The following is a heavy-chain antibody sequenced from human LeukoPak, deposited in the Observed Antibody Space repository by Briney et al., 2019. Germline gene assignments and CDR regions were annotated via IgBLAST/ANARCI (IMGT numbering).Heavy chain of an antibody. CDR1: GFTFTNAW. D-gene: IGHD3-10*01. Sequence: GSLRLSCKASGFTFTNAWMNWIRQPPGKGLEWIGEINHSGSTNYNPSLKSRVTISVDTSKNQFSLKLSSVTAADTAVYYCARGVLWFGELLGHYYYYGMDVWGQGTTVTVSS. J-gene: IGHJ6*02. CDR3: ARGVLWFGELLGHYYYYGMDV. V-gene: IGHV4-34*01. CDR2: INHSGST.